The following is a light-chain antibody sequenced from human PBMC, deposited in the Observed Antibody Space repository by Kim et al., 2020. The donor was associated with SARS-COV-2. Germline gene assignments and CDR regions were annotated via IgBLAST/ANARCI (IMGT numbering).Light chain of an antibody. CDR1: QGISNS. CDR3: QKYNSAPWT. V-gene: IGKV1-27*01. Sequence: DIQMTQSPSSLSASVGDRVTITCRASQGISNSLAWYQQKPGKGPKVLIYDASTLQSGVPSRFSGSGSGTDFTLTISSLQPEDVATYYCQKYNSAPWTLGHGTKVDIK. J-gene: IGKJ1*01. CDR2: DAS.